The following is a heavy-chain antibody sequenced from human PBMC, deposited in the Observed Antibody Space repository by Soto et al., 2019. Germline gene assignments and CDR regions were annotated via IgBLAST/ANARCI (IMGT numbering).Heavy chain of an antibody. CDR2: ISGRGGST. D-gene: IGHD4-17*01. V-gene: IGHV3-23*01. CDR1: GFTFSNYA. Sequence: LRLSCTASGFTFSNYAMSWVRQAPDKGLEWVSAISGRGGSTYYADPVKGRFTISRDNSKNMLFLQMNSLRAEDTALYYCAKDSTVTTSLYSYYYGLDVWGQGTTVTVSS. J-gene: IGHJ6*02. CDR3: AKDSTVTTSLYSYYYGLDV.